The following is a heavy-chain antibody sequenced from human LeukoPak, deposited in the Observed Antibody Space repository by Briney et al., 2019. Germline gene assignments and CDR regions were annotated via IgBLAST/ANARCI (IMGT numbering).Heavy chain of an antibody. CDR1: GFTFSSYE. D-gene: IGHD3-16*01. V-gene: IGHV3-9*03. CDR3: AKDISSHSWGYFDY. Sequence: GGSLRLSCAASGFTFSSYEMNWVRQAPGKGLEWVSGINWNSGSIGYADSVKGRFTISRDNAKNSLYLQMNSLRAEDMALYYCAKDISSHSWGYFDYWGQGTLVTVSS. CDR2: INWNSGSI. J-gene: IGHJ4*02.